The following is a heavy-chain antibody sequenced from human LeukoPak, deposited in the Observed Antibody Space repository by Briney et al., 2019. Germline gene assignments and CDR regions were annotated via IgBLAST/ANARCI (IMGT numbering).Heavy chain of an antibody. CDR2: IYYSGST. D-gene: IGHD3-3*01. CDR3: ARITYYDFWSGYYTLNDAFDI. J-gene: IGHJ3*02. Sequence: SETLSLTCTVSGGSIGSSSYYWGWIRQPPGKGLEWIGSIYYSGSTYYNPSLKSRVTISVDTSKNQFSLKLSSVTAADTAVYYCARITYYDFWSGYYTLNDAFDIWGQGTMVTVSS. V-gene: IGHV4-39*01. CDR1: GGSIGSSSYY.